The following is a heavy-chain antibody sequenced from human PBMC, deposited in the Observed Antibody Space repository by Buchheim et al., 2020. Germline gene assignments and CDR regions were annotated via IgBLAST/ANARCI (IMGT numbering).Heavy chain of an antibody. CDR1: GFTFSSYS. CDR3: ARSPSNSWHTIDY. V-gene: IGHV3-30-3*01. Sequence: QVQLVESGGGVVQPGRSLKLSCAASGFTFSSYSMQWVRQAPGKGLEWVAIISYDGSKTYYADSVKGRFTTSRDNSKNTLYLQMNSLRPEDTSLYYCARSPSNSWHTIDYWGQGT. CDR2: ISYDGSKT. J-gene: IGHJ4*02. D-gene: IGHD6-13*01.